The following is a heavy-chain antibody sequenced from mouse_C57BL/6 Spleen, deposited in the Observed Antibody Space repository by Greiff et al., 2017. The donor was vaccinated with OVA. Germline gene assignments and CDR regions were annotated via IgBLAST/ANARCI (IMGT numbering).Heavy chain of an antibody. D-gene: IGHD1-1*01. CDR1: GFTFNTYA. J-gene: IGHJ1*03. Sequence: EVKLVESGGGLVQPKGSLKLSCAASGFTFNTYAMHWVRQAPGKGLEWVARIRSKSSNYATYYADSVKDRFTISRDDSQSMLYLQMNNLKTEDTAMYYCVREDYYGSSYEGWYFDVWGTGTTVTVSS. CDR2: IRSKSSNYAT. V-gene: IGHV10-3*01. CDR3: VREDYYGSSYEGWYFDV.